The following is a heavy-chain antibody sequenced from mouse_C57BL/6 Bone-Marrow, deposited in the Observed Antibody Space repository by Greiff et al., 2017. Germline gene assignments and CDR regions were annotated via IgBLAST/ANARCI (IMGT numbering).Heavy chain of an antibody. CDR1: GYTFTDYY. D-gene: IGHD2-4*01. J-gene: IGHJ4*01. V-gene: IGHV1-26*01. Sequence: VQLQPSGPELVKPGASVKISCKASGYTFTDYYMNWVKQSHGKSLEWIGDINPNNGGTSYNQKFKGKATLTVDKSSSTAYMELRSLTSEDSAVYYCARRGRLRRYYYAMDYWGQGTSVTVSS. CDR2: INPNNGGT. CDR3: ARRGRLRRYYYAMDY.